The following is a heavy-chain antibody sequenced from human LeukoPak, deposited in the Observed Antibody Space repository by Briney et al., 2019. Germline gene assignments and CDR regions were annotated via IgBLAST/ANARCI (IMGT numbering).Heavy chain of an antibody. J-gene: IGHJ5*01. Sequence: PGGSLRLSCAASGFTFTTYWMRWVRQTPEKGLEWVANIKEDGSRDYYVDSVKGRFTISRDNAKNLLYLQMKSLRAEDTAIYYCARDGGGYDSWGQGTLVTVSS. D-gene: IGHD5-24*01. CDR3: ARDGGGYDS. CDR1: GFTFTTYW. CDR2: IKEDGSRD. V-gene: IGHV3-7*01.